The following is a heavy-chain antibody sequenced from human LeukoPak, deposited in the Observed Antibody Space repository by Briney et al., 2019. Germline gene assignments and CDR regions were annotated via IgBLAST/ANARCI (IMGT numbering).Heavy chain of an antibody. CDR2: ISSSSSYI. J-gene: IGHJ3*02. CDR3: ARDKRGLRSDAFDI. V-gene: IGHV3-21*04. Sequence: GGSLRLSCAASGFTFRSYSMNWVRQAPGKGLEWVSSISSSSSYIYYADSVKGRFTISRGNAKNSLYLQMNSLRAEDTAVYYCARDKRGLRSDAFDIWGQGTMVTVSS. D-gene: IGHD4-17*01. CDR1: GFTFRSYS.